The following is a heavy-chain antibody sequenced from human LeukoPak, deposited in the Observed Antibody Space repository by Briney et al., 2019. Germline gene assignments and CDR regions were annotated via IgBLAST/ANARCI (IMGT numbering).Heavy chain of an antibody. CDR2: VYTSGST. V-gene: IGHV4-4*07. J-gene: IGHJ3*02. Sequence: SETLSLTCSVSGGSISGYYWTWIRQPAGKGLEWIGRVYTSGSTHYNPSLKTRLTMSVDTSKNQFSLKLSSVTAADTAVYYCARLITGTTTAFDIWGQGTMVRLF. CDR3: ARLITGTTTAFDI. D-gene: IGHD1-7*01. CDR1: GGSISGYY.